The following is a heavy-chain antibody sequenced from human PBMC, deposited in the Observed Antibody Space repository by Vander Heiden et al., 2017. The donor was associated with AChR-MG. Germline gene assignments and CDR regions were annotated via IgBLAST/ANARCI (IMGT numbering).Heavy chain of an antibody. D-gene: IGHD3-3*01. J-gene: IGHJ4*02. CDR2: IYYSGSV. CDR1: AGSISSGGYY. CDR3: ARMSGNLDVWTGFHFAFDY. Sequence: QVQLQESGPGLVRPSQTLSLTCTVSAGSISSGGYYWTWIRQSPEKGLEWIGYIYYSGSVFYNPSLKMRLSISLDTSKNQFSLNLSSVTAADTALYYCARMSGNLDVWTGFHFAFDYWGQGTPVTVSS. V-gene: IGHV4-30-4*01.